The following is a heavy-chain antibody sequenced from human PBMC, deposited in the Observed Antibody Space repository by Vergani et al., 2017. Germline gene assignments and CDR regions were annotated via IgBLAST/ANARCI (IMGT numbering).Heavy chain of an antibody. CDR1: GFTFSSYG. J-gene: IGHJ6*03. CDR3: ARWGIYYDSSGGYYYYYMDV. CDR2: IWYDGSNK. D-gene: IGHD3-22*01. V-gene: IGHV3-33*01. Sequence: QVQLVESGGGVVQPVRSLRLSCAASGFTFSSYGMHWVRQAPGKGLEWVAVIWYDGSNKYYADSVKGLFTISRDNSKNTLYLQMNSLRAEDTAVYYCARWGIYYDSSGGYYYYYMDVWGKGTTVTVSS.